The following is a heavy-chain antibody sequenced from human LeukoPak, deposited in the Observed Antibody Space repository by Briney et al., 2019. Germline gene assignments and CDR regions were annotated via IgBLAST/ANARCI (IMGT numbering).Heavy chain of an antibody. CDR1: GGSISSYY. CDR2: IYYSGST. V-gene: IGHV4-59*01. J-gene: IGHJ3*02. D-gene: IGHD3-22*01. CDR3: ARVITRYHDSSGYAAFDI. Sequence: SQTLSLTCTVSGGSISSYYWSWIRQPPGKGLECIGYIYYSGSTNYNPSLKTRVTISVDKSKNQFSLKLSSVTAEDTAVYYCARVITRYHDSSGYAAFDIWGQGTMVTVSS.